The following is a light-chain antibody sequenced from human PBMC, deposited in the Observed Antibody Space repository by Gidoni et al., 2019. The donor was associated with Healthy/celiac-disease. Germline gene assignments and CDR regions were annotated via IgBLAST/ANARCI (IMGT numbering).Light chain of an antibody. CDR1: QSVSSY. CDR3: QQRSNWPPT. Sequence: EIVLTQSPATLSLSPGERATLSCRASQSVSSYVAWYQQKPGQAPRLLIYDASNRATGIPARFSGSGSGTDFTLTISSLEPEDFAVYYCQQRSNWPPTFXGXTKVEIK. CDR2: DAS. V-gene: IGKV3-11*01. J-gene: IGKJ4*01.